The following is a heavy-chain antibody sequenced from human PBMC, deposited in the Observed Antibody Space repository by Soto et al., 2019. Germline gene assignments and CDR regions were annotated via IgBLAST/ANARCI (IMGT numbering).Heavy chain of an antibody. CDR2: IYYSGST. CDR3: ARVSRSPLNFDY. J-gene: IGHJ4*02. Sequence: QVQLQESGPGLVKPSQTLSLTCTVSGGSISSGGYYWSWIRQHPGKGLEWIGYIYYSGSTYYNPSLTSRVTIAVDTSKTHFSLKLSSVTAADTAVYYCARVSRSPLNFDYWGQGTLVTVAS. V-gene: IGHV4-31*03. CDR1: GGSISSGGYY. D-gene: IGHD6-13*01.